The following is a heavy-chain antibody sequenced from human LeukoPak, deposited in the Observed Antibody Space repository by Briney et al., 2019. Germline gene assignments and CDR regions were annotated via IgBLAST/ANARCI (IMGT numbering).Heavy chain of an antibody. V-gene: IGHV1-18*01. CDR1: GYTFTSYD. CDR3: ARDHSGNWFDP. CDR2: ISTYNGNT. Sequence: ASVKVSCKASGYTFTSYDISWVRQAPGQGLEWMGWISTYNGNTNYAQKLQGRVTMTTDTITTTAYMELRSLRSDDTAVYYCARDHSGNWFDPWGQGTLVTVSS. D-gene: IGHD1-26*01. J-gene: IGHJ5*02.